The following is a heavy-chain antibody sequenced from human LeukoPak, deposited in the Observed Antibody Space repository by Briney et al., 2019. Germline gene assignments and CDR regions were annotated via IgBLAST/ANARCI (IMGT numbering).Heavy chain of an antibody. J-gene: IGHJ4*02. V-gene: IGHV3-23*01. CDR1: GFTFSSYA. CDR3: AKGLYNWNYFDY. CDR2: ISGSGGST. Sequence: GGSLRLSCAASGFTFSSYAMSWVRQAPGKGLEWVSAISGSGGSTCYADSVKGRFTISRDNSKNTLYLQMNSLRAEDTAVYYCAKGLYNWNYFDYWGQGTLVTVSS. D-gene: IGHD1-20*01.